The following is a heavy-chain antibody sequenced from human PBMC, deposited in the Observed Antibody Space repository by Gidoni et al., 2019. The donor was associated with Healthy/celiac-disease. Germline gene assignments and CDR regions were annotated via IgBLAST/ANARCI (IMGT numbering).Heavy chain of an antibody. CDR3: ARVRFDYGDYSWSNLDY. CDR1: GFTFSSYS. D-gene: IGHD4-17*01. Sequence: EVQLVESGGGLVKPGGSLRLSCAASGFTFSSYSMNWVRQAPGKGLGCVSSISSSSSDIYYADSVKGRFTISRGNAKNSLYLQMNSLRAEDTAVYYCARVRFDYGDYSWSNLDYWGQGTLVTVSS. CDR2: ISSSSSDI. J-gene: IGHJ4*02. V-gene: IGHV3-21*01.